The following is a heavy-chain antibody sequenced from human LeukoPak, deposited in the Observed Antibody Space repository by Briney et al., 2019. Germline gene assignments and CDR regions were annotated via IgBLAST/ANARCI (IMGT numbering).Heavy chain of an antibody. CDR2: ISGSGGST. J-gene: IGHJ6*03. CDR3: AKGPTVHYYYYMDV. CDR1: GFTFSSYA. D-gene: IGHD4-11*01. Sequence: GGSLRLSCAASGFTFSSYAMCWVRQAPGKGLEWVSAISGSGGSTYYADSVKGRFTISRDNSKNTLYLQMNSLRAEDTAVYYCAKGPTVHYYYYMDVWGKGTTVTVSS. V-gene: IGHV3-23*01.